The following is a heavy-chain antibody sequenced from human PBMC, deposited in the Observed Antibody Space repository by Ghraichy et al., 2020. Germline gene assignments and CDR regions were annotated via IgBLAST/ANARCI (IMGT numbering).Heavy chain of an antibody. J-gene: IGHJ5*02. Sequence: ASLNISCTVSGGSISSSSYYWGWIRQPPGKGLEWIGSIYYSGSTYYNPSLKSRVTISVDTSKNQFSLKLSSVTAADTAVYYCARQDFGVVTPNWFDPWGQGTLVTVSS. CDR1: GGSISSSSYY. V-gene: IGHV4-39*01. CDR2: IYYSGST. CDR3: ARQDFGVVTPNWFDP. D-gene: IGHD3-3*01.